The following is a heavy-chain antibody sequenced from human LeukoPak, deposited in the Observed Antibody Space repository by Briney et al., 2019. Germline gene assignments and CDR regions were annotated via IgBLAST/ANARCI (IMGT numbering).Heavy chain of an antibody. CDR3: AAEVYRGGDCCHFDY. V-gene: IGHV1-58*02. D-gene: IGHD2-21*02. Sequence: GTSVTVSCMTSGFTFTSSAIQWVRQARGHRLEWIGWIVVGRGNTNYAQNLQGRVTITRDLSTSTAYMELSGLRSEDTAVYYCAAEVYRGGDCCHFDYWGQGTLVTVSS. CDR2: IVVGRGNT. J-gene: IGHJ4*02. CDR1: GFTFTSSA.